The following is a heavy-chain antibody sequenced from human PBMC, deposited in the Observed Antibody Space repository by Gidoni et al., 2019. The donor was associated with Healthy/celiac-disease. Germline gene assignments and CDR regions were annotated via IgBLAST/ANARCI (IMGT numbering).Heavy chain of an antibody. CDR2: IRSKAYGGTT. Sequence: EVQLVESGGGLVKPGRSLRLSGTASGFTFGDYAMSWFRQAPGTGLEWVGFIRSKAYGGTTEYAASVKGRFTISRDDSKSIAYLQMNSLKTEDTAVYYCTRDPLFELRYYYGMDVWGQGTTVTVSS. V-gene: IGHV3-49*05. CDR1: GFTFGDYA. J-gene: IGHJ6*02. CDR3: TRDPLFELRYYYGMDV. D-gene: IGHD3-10*02.